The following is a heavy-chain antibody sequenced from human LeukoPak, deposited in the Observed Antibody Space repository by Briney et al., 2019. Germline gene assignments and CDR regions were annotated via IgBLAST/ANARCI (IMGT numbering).Heavy chain of an antibody. CDR3: AKDTGYYGDTYYFDY. V-gene: IGHV3-53*01. CDR1: GFTVSSNY. CDR2: IYSGGST. Sequence: GGSLLLSCAASGFTVSSNYMSWVRQAPGKGLEWVSVIYSGGSTYYADSVKGRFTISRDNSKNTLYLQMNSLRAEDTAVYYCAKDTGYYGDTYYFDYWGQGTLVTVSS. D-gene: IGHD4-17*01. J-gene: IGHJ4*02.